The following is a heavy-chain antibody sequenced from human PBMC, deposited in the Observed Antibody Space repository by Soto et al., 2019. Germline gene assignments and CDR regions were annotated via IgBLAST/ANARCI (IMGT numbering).Heavy chain of an antibody. J-gene: IGHJ4*02. CDR3: ARQYCSGTSCYWYFGF. D-gene: IGHD2-2*01. CDR2: INPDPGFT. CDR1: GYQFTGSY. V-gene: IGHV1-46*01. Sequence: QVRLVQSGADVQRPGASMNISCQASGYQFTGSYLHWVRRAPGHGLQWLGMINPDPGFTTYAETFQERVTMTADKSAGTVFLGLGRLTSGDTATYYCARQYCSGTSCYWYFGFWGQGTFVSVSS.